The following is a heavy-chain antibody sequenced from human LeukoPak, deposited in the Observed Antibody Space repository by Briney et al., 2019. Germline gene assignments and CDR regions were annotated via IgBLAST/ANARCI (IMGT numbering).Heavy chain of an antibody. CDR2: IRSKANSYAT. V-gene: IGHV3-73*01. CDR3: TRRVDSSGYYGIDY. Sequence: GGSLRLSCAASGFTFSGSAMHWVRQASGKGLEWVGRIRSKANSYATAYAALVKGRFTISRDDSKNTVYLQMNSLKTEDTAVYYCTRRVDSSGYYGIDYWGQGTLVTVSS. D-gene: IGHD3-22*01. J-gene: IGHJ4*02. CDR1: GFTFSGSA.